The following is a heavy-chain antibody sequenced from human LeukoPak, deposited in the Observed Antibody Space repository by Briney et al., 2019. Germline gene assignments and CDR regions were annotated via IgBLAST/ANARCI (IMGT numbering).Heavy chain of an antibody. CDR1: GGSISSHY. CDR3: ATGDYYYYYMDV. Sequence: SETLSLTCTVSGGSISSHYWSWIRQPAGKGLEWIGRIYTSGSTNYNPSLKSRVTMSVDTSKNQFSLKLSSVTAADTAVYYCATGDYYYYYMDVWGKGTTVTVSS. J-gene: IGHJ6*03. CDR2: IYTSGST. V-gene: IGHV4-4*07. D-gene: IGHD4-17*01.